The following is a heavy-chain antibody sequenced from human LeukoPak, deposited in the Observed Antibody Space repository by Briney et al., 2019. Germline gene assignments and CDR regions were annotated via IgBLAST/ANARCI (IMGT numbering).Heavy chain of an antibody. CDR3: ARDSSYYDSSGYYRYFDY. J-gene: IGHJ4*02. CDR2: INPNSGGT. D-gene: IGHD3-22*01. CDR1: GYTFTGYY. V-gene: IGHV1-2*02. Sequence: ASVKVSCKASGYTFTGYYMHWVRQAPGQGLEWMGWINPNSGGTNYAQKFQGRVTMTRDTSISTAYMELSRLRSDDTAVYYCARDSSYYDSSGYYRYFDYWGQGTLVTVSS.